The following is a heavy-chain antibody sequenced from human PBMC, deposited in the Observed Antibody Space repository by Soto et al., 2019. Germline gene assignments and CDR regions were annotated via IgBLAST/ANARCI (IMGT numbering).Heavy chain of an antibody. CDR3: AKTMVEIATRYYFDY. D-gene: IGHD2-21*01. Sequence: QVQLVESGGGVVQPGRSLRLSCAASGFTFSSYGMHWVRQAPGKGLEWVAVISYDGSNKYYADSVKGRFTISRDNSKNTLYLQMNGLRAEDTAVYYCAKTMVEIATRYYFDYWGQGSLVTVSS. V-gene: IGHV3-30*18. J-gene: IGHJ4*02. CDR1: GFTFSSYG. CDR2: ISYDGSNK.